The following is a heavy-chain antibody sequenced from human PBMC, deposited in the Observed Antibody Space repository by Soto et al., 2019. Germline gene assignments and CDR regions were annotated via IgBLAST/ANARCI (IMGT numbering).Heavy chain of an antibody. J-gene: IGHJ4*02. V-gene: IGHV1-18*01. CDR3: ARGLSMVRGVIGGFDY. CDR1: GYTFTSYG. CDR2: ISAYNGNT. D-gene: IGHD3-10*01. Sequence: ASVKVSCKASGYTFTSYGISWVRQAPGQGLEWMGWISAYNGNTNYAQKLQGRVTMTTDTSTSTAYMELRSLRSDDTAVYYCARGLSMVRGVIGGFDYWGQGTLVTVSS.